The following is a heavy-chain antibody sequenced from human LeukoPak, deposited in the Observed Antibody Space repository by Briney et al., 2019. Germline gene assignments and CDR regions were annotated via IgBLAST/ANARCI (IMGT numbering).Heavy chain of an antibody. CDR1: GGSFSGYY. V-gene: IGHV4-34*01. Sequence: SETLSLTCAVYGGSFSGYYWSWIRQPPGKGLEWIGEINHSGSTNYNPSLKSRVTISVDTSKNQFSLKLSSVTAADTAVYYCARVQDFWSGYYYYFDYWGQGTLVTVSS. J-gene: IGHJ4*02. CDR2: INHSGST. D-gene: IGHD3-3*01. CDR3: ARVQDFWSGYYYYFDY.